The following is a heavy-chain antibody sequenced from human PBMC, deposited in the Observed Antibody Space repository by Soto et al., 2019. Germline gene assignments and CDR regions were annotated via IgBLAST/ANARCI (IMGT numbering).Heavy chain of an antibody. CDR3: ARDDDYGDNGLDY. D-gene: IGHD4-17*01. V-gene: IGHV3-33*01. J-gene: IGHJ4*02. CDR2: ILNDGSRQ. CDR1: GFTFSHYG. Sequence: QVQLVESGGGVVQPGRSLRLSCEASGFTFSHYGMHWVRQAPGKELEWVAVILNDGSRQHYADSVKGRLTISRDNSKNTLYLDMNSLRVEDTAVYYCARDDDYGDNGLDYWGQGTLVTVSS.